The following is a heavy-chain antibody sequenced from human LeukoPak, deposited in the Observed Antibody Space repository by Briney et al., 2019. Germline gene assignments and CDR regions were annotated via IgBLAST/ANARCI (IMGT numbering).Heavy chain of an antibody. D-gene: IGHD4-11*01. J-gene: IGHJ4*02. V-gene: IGHV1-2*02. Sequence: EASVKVSCKAFGGTFSNYAISWVRQAPGQGLEWMGWINPNSGGTNYAQKFQGRVTMTRDTSISTAYMELSRLTSDDTAVYYCARDAIVRDYSNSDYWGQGTLVTVSS. CDR1: GGTFSNYA. CDR2: INPNSGGT. CDR3: ARDAIVRDYSNSDY.